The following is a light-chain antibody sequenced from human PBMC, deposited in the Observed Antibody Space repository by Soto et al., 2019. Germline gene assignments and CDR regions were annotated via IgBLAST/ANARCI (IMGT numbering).Light chain of an antibody. CDR1: QSVSSY. CDR2: YAS. CDR3: QQRSNWPRT. Sequence: EIVLTQSPATLSLSPGERATLSCRASQSVSSYLAWDQQKPCQAPRLLIYYASNRATGIPARFSGSGSGTDFTLTISSLESEDFAVYYCQQRSNWPRTFGQGTKVEIK. J-gene: IGKJ1*01. V-gene: IGKV3-11*01.